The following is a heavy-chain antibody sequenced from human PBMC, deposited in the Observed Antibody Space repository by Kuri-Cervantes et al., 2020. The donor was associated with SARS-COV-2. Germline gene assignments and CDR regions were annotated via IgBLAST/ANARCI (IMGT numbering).Heavy chain of an antibody. V-gene: IGHV3-53*01. Sequence: GGSLRLSCAASGFTVSSNYMSWVRQAPGKGLEWVSVIYSGGSTYYADSVKGRFTISRDNSKNTLYPQMNSLRAEDTAEYYCARMTTKQQLVPQGFDYWGQGTLVTVSS. CDR2: IYSGGST. CDR1: GFTVSSNY. CDR3: ARMTTKQQLVPQGFDY. J-gene: IGHJ4*02. D-gene: IGHD6-13*01.